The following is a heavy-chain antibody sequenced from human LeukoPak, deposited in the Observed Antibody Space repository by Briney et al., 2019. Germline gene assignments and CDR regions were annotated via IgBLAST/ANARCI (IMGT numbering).Heavy chain of an antibody. D-gene: IGHD7-27*01. J-gene: IGHJ6*02. CDR3: ARGSGRYYFYGIDV. V-gene: IGHV4-59*01. CDR1: GGSISTYY. Sequence: SETLSLTCTVSGGSISTYYWSWIRHPPGKKLEWIGHVYNSGSTNYHPSLKSRVTISMDTSKNQFSLQVSTVTAADTAVYYCARGSGRYYFYGIDVWGQGTTVTVSS. CDR2: VYNSGST.